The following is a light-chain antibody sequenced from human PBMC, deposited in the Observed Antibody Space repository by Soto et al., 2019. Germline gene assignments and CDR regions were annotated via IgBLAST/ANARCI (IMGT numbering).Light chain of an antibody. CDR3: QQYNNWPGT. J-gene: IGKJ1*01. Sequence: EIVLTQSPGTLSLSPGERATLSCRASQSFSSYLAWYQQKPGQAPSLLIYGASTRATGVPARFSGSGSGTEFTLTIGSLQSEDCALYYCQQYNNWPGTFGQGTKVDIK. CDR1: QSFSSY. CDR2: GAS. V-gene: IGKV3-15*01.